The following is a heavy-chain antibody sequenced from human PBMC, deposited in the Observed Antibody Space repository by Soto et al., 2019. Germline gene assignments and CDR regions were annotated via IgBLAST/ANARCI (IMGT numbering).Heavy chain of an antibody. CDR1: GSIFRGYG. CDR3: ARDGVGATAFWGYLDY. J-gene: IGHJ4*02. Sequence: QVLLVESGGGVVQPGRSLRLSCAASGSIFRGYGMHWVRQAPGKGLECVAVIRFDGSNINYADFVMGRFTISRDNSKNTLYLEMNSLRVEDTAVYYCARDGVGATAFWGYLDYWGQGTLVTVSS. CDR2: IRFDGSNI. V-gene: IGHV3-33*01. D-gene: IGHD2-15*01.